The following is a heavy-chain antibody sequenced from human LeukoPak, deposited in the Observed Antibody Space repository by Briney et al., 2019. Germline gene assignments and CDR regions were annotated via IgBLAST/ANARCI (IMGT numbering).Heavy chain of an antibody. D-gene: IGHD3-22*01. V-gene: IGHV3-23*01. Sequence: GGSLRLSCAASGFTFSSCAMNWVRQAPGKGLEWVSAISGSGGSTYYADSVKGRFTISRDNSKNTLYLQMNSLRAEDTAVYYCAKPDLSDYDSSGYYPLEAFDIWGQGTMVTVSS. J-gene: IGHJ3*02. CDR3: AKPDLSDYDSSGYYPLEAFDI. CDR1: GFTFSSCA. CDR2: ISGSGGST.